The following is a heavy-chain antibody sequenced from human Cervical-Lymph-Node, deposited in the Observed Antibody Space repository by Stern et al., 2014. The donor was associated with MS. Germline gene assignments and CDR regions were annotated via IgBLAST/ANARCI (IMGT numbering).Heavy chain of an antibody. D-gene: IGHD6-19*01. CDR3: ARQQWLVGPLDY. CDR1: GGSISSSSYY. Sequence: QVQLQESGPGLVKPSETLSLTCTVSGGSISSSSYYWGWIRQPPGKGLEWIGSIYYSGSTSYNPSLTIRVTLFVATSHNPFSLNLSSVTAADTAVYYCARQQWLVGPLDYWGQGTLVTVSS. CDR2: IYYSGST. V-gene: IGHV4-39*01. J-gene: IGHJ4*02.